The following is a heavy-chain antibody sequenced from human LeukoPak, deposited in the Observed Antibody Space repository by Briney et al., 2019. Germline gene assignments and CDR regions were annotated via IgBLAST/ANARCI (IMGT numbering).Heavy chain of an antibody. CDR2: ISSSSSYI. Sequence: PGGSLRLSCAASGFTFSSYSMNWVRQAPGKGLEWVSSISSSSSYIYYADSVKGRFTISRDNAKNSLYLQMNSLRAEDTAVYYCARSRYIVGGHFDYWGQGTLVTVSS. V-gene: IGHV3-21*01. CDR3: ARSRYIVGGHFDY. CDR1: GFTFSSYS. J-gene: IGHJ4*02. D-gene: IGHD2-15*01.